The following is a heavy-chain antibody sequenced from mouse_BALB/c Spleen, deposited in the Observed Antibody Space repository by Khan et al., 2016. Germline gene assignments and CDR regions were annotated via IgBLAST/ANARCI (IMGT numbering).Heavy chain of an antibody. CDR2: IHPNSGNT. D-gene: IGHD1-1*01. V-gene: IGHV1S130*01. CDR1: GYTFTSSW. J-gene: IGHJ3*01. CDR3: DRTSSITLSAC. Sequence: QVQLQQPGSVLVRPGASVKLSCKASGYTFTSSWMHWAQQRPGQGLEWIGEIHPNSGNTNYYETFKGKATLTVDTSSSTAYVDLSSLTSEDSAINSWDRTSSITLSACWGQGTLVTVSA.